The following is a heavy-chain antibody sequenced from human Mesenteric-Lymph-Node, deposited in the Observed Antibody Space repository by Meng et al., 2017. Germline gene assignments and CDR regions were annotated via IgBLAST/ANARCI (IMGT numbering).Heavy chain of an antibody. CDR1: GFTFSSYS. V-gene: IGHV3-23*01. CDR3: AKATNYGYTSGLDF. CDR2: ISGSGGGT. Sequence: GESLKISCAASGFTFSSYSMNWVRQAPGKGLEWVSGISGSGGGTYYADSVKGRFTISRDNSMNTLFLHMNSLRAEDTAVYFCAKATNYGYTSGLDFWGQGTLVTVSS. D-gene: IGHD6-19*01. J-gene: IGHJ4*02.